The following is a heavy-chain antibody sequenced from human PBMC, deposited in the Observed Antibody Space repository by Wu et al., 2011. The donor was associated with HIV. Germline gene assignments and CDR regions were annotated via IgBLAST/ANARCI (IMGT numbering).Heavy chain of an antibody. CDR3: ARDSGGSYDY. Sequence: QVQLVQSGAEVKKAWGLSEVSCKASGYTFTGYYMHWVRQAPGQGLEWMGWINPNSGGTNYAQKFQGRVTMTRDTSISTAYMELSRLRSDDTAVYYCARDSGGSYDYWGQGTLVTVSS. CDR2: INPNSGGT. J-gene: IGHJ4*02. V-gene: IGHV1-2*02. D-gene: IGHD1-26*01. CDR1: GYTFTGYY.